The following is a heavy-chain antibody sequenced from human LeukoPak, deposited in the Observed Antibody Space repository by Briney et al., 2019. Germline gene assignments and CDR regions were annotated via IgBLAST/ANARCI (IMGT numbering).Heavy chain of an antibody. CDR2: INHSGST. Sequence: SETLSLTCAVYGAAFSGYYWSWIRQPPGKGLEWIGEINHSGSTNYNPSLKSRVTISVDTSKNQFSLKLSSVTAADTAVYYCATGSAITMVRGVIRRWFDPWGQGTLVTVSS. D-gene: IGHD3-10*01. CDR1: GAAFSGYY. V-gene: IGHV4-34*01. CDR3: ATGSAITMVRGVIRRWFDP. J-gene: IGHJ5*02.